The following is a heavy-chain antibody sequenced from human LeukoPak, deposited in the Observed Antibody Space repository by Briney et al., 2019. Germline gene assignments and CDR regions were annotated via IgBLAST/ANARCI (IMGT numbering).Heavy chain of an antibody. CDR3: ASSPDTAMVFDY. Sequence: ASVKVSCKASGGTFSSYAISWVRQAPGQGLEWMGGITPIFGTANYAQKFQGRVTITADESTSTAYMELSSLRSEDTAVYYCASSPDTAMVFDYWGQGTLVTVSS. D-gene: IGHD5-18*01. V-gene: IGHV1-69*01. CDR1: GGTFSSYA. CDR2: ITPIFGTA. J-gene: IGHJ4*02.